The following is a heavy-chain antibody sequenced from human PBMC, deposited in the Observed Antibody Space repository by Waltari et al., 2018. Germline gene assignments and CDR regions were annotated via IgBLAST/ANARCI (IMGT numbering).Heavy chain of an antibody. V-gene: IGHV4-61*02. CDR1: GGSISSGSYY. D-gene: IGHD6-19*01. CDR2: IYVSGST. J-gene: IGHJ4*02. CDR3: ARRSAVAGYDY. Sequence: QVQLQESGPGLVKPSQTLSLTCTVSGGSISSGSYYWSWIRQPAGKGLEWIGRIYVSGSTNYNPSLKSRVTISVDTSKNQFSLKLSSVTAADTAVYYCARRSAVAGYDYWGQGTLVTVSS.